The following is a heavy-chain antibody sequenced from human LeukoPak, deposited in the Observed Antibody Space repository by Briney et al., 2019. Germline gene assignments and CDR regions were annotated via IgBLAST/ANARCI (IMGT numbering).Heavy chain of an antibody. D-gene: IGHD2/OR15-2a*01. CDR2: ITGSGGST. CDR1: GFTFSSYG. Sequence: GGSLRLSCAASGFTFSSYGMMWVRQAPGKGLEWVSAITGSGGSTYYADSVKGRWTIARDNSKTTVYLQMHSLRAEDTALYYCAKANRNYYGMDVSGQGTTVTVSS. V-gene: IGHV3-23*01. CDR3: AKANRNYYGMDV. J-gene: IGHJ6*02.